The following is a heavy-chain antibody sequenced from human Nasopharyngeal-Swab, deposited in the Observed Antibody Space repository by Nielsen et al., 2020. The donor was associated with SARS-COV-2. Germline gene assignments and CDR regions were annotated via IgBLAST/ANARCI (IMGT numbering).Heavy chain of an antibody. CDR1: GFTFSSYS. CDR3: AREPAARPPAPDYYYYYGMDV. V-gene: IGHV3-48*02. J-gene: IGHJ6*02. CDR2: ISSSSSTI. Sequence: GESLKISCAASGFTFSSYSMNWVRQAPGKGLEWVSYISSSSSTIYYADSVKGRFTISRDNAKKSLYLQMNSLRDEDTAVYYCAREPAARPPAPDYYYYYGMDVWGQGTTVTVSS. D-gene: IGHD6-6*01.